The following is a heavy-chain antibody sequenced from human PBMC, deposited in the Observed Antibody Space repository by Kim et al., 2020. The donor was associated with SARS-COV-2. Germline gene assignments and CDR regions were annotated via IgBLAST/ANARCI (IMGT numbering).Heavy chain of an antibody. CDR2: IYPGDSDT. CDR1: GYSFTSYW. J-gene: IGHJ4*02. D-gene: IGHD5-12*01. V-gene: IGHV5-51*01. CDR3: ARLGRGYSGYKTPEEDYFDY. Sequence: GESLKISCKGSGYSFTSYWIGWVRQMPGKGLEWMGIIYPGDSDTRYSPSFQGQVTISADKSISTAYLQWSSLKASDTAMYYCARLGRGYSGYKTPEEDYFDYWGQGTLVTVSS.